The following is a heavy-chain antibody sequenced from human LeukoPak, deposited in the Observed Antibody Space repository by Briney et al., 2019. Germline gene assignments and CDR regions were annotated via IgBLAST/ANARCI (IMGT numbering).Heavy chain of an antibody. CDR1: GGTFSSYA. CDR3: AVGEFRSGYYSIDY. CDR2: IIPIFGTA. V-gene: IGHV1-69*01. D-gene: IGHD3-3*01. Sequence: SVKVSCKASGGTFSSYAISWVRQAPGQGLEWMGGIIPIFGTANYAQKFQGRVTITADESTSTAYMELSSLRSEDTAAYYCAVGEFRSGYYSIDYWGQGTLVTVSS. J-gene: IGHJ4*02.